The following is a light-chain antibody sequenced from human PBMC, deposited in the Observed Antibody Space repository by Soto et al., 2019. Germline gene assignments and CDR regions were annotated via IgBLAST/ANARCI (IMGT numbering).Light chain of an antibody. Sequence: EFVLTQSPGTLSLSPGERATLSCRASQTVRNNYLAWYQQKPGQAPRLLIYDASSRATGIPDRFSGSGSGTDFTLTIGRLEPEDSAVYYCQHFGGSLPVTFGQGTRLEIK. CDR2: DAS. CDR1: QTVRNNY. J-gene: IGKJ5*01. V-gene: IGKV3-20*01. CDR3: QHFGGSLPVT.